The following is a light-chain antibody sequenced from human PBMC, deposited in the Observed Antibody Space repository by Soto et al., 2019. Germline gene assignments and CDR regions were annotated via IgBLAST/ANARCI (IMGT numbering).Light chain of an antibody. CDR1: QSVSSY. V-gene: IGKV3-11*01. CDR2: EAS. Sequence: EIVLTQSPATLSLSPGERATLSCRASQSVSSYLAWYQQKPGQAPRLLMYEASNRATGIPARFSGGGSGTDFTLTISSLEPEDFAVYYCQQRSDWPWTCGQGTKVEIK. CDR3: QQRSDWPWT. J-gene: IGKJ1*01.